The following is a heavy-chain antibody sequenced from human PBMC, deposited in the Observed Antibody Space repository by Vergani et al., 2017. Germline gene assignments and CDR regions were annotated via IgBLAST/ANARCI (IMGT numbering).Heavy chain of an antibody. Sequence: QAQLQQWGAGLLKPSETLTLTCAIYGGSFNDYWWTWIRQPPGKGLEWIGEIRHDGITHYSPSLKSRVTISIDTSTHQFSLNLSSVTAADTAVYYCASGTYDSSGYYVDYFDYWGQGTLVTVSS. CDR3: ASGTYDSSGYYVDYFDY. D-gene: IGHD3-22*01. CDR2: IRHDGIT. V-gene: IGHV4-34*01. J-gene: IGHJ4*02. CDR1: GGSFNDYW.